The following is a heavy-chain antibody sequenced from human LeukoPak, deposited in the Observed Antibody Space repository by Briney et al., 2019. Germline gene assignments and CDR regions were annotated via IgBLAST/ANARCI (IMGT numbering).Heavy chain of an antibody. V-gene: IGHV4-59*01. Sequence: SETLSLTCTVSGGSITNYYWTWIRQPPGKGLEWIGYTYDSGYTSYNPSLKSRATIPVDTSKNQFSLRVSSLTAADTAVYYCARVMGSGWTGFDYWGQGTLVTVSS. CDR1: GGSITNYY. J-gene: IGHJ4*02. D-gene: IGHD6-19*01. CDR3: ARVMGSGWTGFDY. CDR2: TYDSGYT.